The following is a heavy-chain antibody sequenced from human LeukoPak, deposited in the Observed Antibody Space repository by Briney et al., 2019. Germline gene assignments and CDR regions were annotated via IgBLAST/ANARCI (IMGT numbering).Heavy chain of an antibody. D-gene: IGHD3-22*01. V-gene: IGHV3-23*01. CDR3: AKDRVGYYYGLLDY. CDR2: ISGSGGST. J-gene: IGHJ4*02. CDR1: GFTFSSYW. Sequence: TGGSLRLSCAASGFTFSSYWMSWVRQAPGKGLEWVSAISGSGGSTYYADSVKGRFTISRDNSKNTLYLQMNSLRAEDTAVYYCAKDRVGYYYGLLDYWGQGTLVTVSS.